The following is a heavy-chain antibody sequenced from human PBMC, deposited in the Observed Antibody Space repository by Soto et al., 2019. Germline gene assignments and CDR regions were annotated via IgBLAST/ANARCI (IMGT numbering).Heavy chain of an antibody. CDR3: ASPRYSSGWYYYYYGMDV. CDR2: ISYSGTT. CDR1: GDSISSNNNY. J-gene: IGHJ6*02. Sequence: SETLSLTCTVSGDSISSNNNYWSWIRQPPGEGLEWIGFISYSGTTSYSPSLKSRVTISVDTSKNQFSLKLSSVTAADTAVYYCASPRYSSGWYYYYYGMDVWGQGTTVTVSS. V-gene: IGHV4-30-4*01. D-gene: IGHD6-19*01.